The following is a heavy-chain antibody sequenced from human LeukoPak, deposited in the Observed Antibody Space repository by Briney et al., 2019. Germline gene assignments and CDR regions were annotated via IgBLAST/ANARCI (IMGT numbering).Heavy chain of an antibody. V-gene: IGHV4-39*01. Sequence: SETLSLTCTVSGVPLSITTYFWVCSRQPPGQGLEWLGSIYYSGRAYYSPSLESRITMSMDTSKNQFYLQLTSVTATDMAVYYCATTERRDFSTGYWGRGSLVTVSS. CDR2: IYYSGRA. CDR1: GVPLSITTYF. CDR3: ATTERRDFSTGY. D-gene: IGHD2/OR15-2a*01. J-gene: IGHJ4*02.